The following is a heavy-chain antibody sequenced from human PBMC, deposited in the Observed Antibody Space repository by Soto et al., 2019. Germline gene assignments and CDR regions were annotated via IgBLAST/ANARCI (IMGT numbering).Heavy chain of an antibody. D-gene: IGHD3-9*01. Sequence: PSETLSLTCTVSGGSISSGGYYWTWIRQHPGKGLEWIGYIYYSGSTFYNPSLKSRVTISLDTSKNQFSLKLSSVTAAATAVYYCATHHWGYDISVGYVWGQGTTVTVSS. V-gene: IGHV4-31*03. CDR3: ATHHWGYDISVGYV. J-gene: IGHJ6*02. CDR1: GGSISSGGYY. CDR2: IYYSGST.